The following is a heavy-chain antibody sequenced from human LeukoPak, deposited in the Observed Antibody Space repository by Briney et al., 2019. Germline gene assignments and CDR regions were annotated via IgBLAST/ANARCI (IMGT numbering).Heavy chain of an antibody. CDR1: GYTFTGYY. Sequence: RASVKVSCKASGYTFTGYYMHWVRQAPGQGLEWMGWINPNSGGTNYAQKFQGRVTMTRDTSISTAYMELSRLRSDDTAVYYCARRFTYYYDSSGYPGSPVLDYWGQGALVTVSS. CDR2: INPNSGGT. J-gene: IGHJ4*02. V-gene: IGHV1-2*02. CDR3: ARRFTYYYDSSGYPGSPVLDY. D-gene: IGHD3-22*01.